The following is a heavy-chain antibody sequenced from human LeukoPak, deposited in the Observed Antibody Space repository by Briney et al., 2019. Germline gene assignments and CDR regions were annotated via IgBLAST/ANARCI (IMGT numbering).Heavy chain of an antibody. J-gene: IGHJ5*02. CDR1: GGSFSGYY. CDR2: INHSGST. D-gene: IGHD4-11*01. Sequence: SETLSLTCAVYGGSFSGYYWSWIRQPPGKGLEWIGEINHSGSTNYNPSLKSRVTISVDTSKNQFSLKLSSVTAADTAVYYCARRFDYSNYDWVTGWFDPWGQGTLVTVSS. CDR3: ARRFDYSNYDWVTGWFDP. V-gene: IGHV4-34*01.